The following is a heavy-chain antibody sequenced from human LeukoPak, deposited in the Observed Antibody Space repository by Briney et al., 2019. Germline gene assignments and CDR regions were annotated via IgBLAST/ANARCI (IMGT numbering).Heavy chain of an antibody. V-gene: IGHV3-23*01. Sequence: GGSLRLSCAASGFTFSSYGMSWARQAPGKGLEWVSAISDSGGATYYADSVKGRFTISRDNSKNTLYLQVNSLRSDDTAVYYCAKVAVGWVAFEYWGQGTLVTVSS. CDR1: GFTFSSYG. J-gene: IGHJ4*02. D-gene: IGHD2-15*01. CDR2: ISDSGGAT. CDR3: AKVAVGWVAFEY.